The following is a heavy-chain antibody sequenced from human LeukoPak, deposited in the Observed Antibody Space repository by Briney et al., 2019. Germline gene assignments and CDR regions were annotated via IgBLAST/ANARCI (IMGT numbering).Heavy chain of an antibody. CDR1: GDSINSNY. CDR3: ARLLAVCPGGRCRAHFDY. Sequence: PSETLSLTCSASGDSINSNYWSWMRQPPGKGLEWIGYIYYGGSTNYNPSLKSRVSMSVDTSKNQFSLNLSSVTAADTAVYHCARLLAVCPGGRCRAHFDYWGQGTLVTVSS. D-gene: IGHD2-15*01. V-gene: IGHV4-59*01. CDR2: IYYGGST. J-gene: IGHJ4*02.